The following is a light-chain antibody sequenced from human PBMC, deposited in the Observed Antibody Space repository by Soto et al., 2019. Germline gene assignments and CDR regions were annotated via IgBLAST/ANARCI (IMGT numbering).Light chain of an antibody. CDR2: EAS. CDR3: CSYAGTSGAHWV. J-gene: IGLJ3*02. Sequence: QSALTQPPSASGSPGQSITISCTGTSGDVGSYDLVSWFQHHPGRAPKLMIYEASKRPSGVSNRFSGSKSGNTASLTISGLQTEDEAHYFCCSYAGTSGAHWVFGGGTKVTVL. V-gene: IGLV2-23*01. CDR1: SGDVGSYDL.